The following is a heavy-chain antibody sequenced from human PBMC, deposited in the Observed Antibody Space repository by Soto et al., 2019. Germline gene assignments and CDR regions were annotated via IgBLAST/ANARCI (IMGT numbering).Heavy chain of an antibody. V-gene: IGHV3-72*01. CDR2: SRNKGSGYST. CDR1: GFSFATFE. D-gene: IGHD6-19*01. CDR3: ASAGMNSGWRHFDY. Sequence: WGSLRLSCAASGFSFATFEINCVRHSPLKWLEWVARSRNKGSGYSTEYAASVKGRFSISRDDSKNSLSLQMNSLRTEDTAVYFCASAGMNSGWRHFDYWGQGALVTVSS. J-gene: IGHJ4*02.